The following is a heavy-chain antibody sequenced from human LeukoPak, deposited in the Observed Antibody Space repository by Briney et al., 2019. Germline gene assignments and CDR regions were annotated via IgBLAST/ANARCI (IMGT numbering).Heavy chain of an antibody. CDR2: SNHSGST. CDR1: GGSFSGYY. Sequence: SETLSLTCAVYGGSFSGYYWSWIRQPPGKGLEWIGESNHSGSTNYNPSLKSRVTISVDTSKNQFSLKLSSVTAADTAVYYCARGGDDVVVVVAAMGSLGWFDPWGQGTLVTVSS. CDR3: ARGGDDVVVVVAAMGSLGWFDP. J-gene: IGHJ5*02. V-gene: IGHV4-34*01. D-gene: IGHD2-15*01.